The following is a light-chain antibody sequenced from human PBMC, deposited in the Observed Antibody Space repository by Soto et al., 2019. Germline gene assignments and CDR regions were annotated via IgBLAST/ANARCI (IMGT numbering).Light chain of an antibody. CDR2: EVT. CDR1: TSDVGSHNF. V-gene: IGLV2-14*01. J-gene: IGLJ3*02. CDR3: SSFTNIILV. Sequence: QSVLTQPASVSGSPGQSITISCTGTTSDVGSHNFVSWYQQLPGKAPKLLIYEVTNRPSVTSNRFSGSKSGNTASLTISGLQAEDEADYYCSSFTNIILVFGGGTKLTVL.